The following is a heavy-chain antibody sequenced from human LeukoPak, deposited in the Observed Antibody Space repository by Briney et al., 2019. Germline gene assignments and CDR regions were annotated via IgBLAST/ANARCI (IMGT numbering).Heavy chain of an antibody. J-gene: IGHJ6*03. CDR1: GYTFTSYY. V-gene: IGHV1-46*01. D-gene: IGHD3-3*01. Sequence: GASVKVSCKASGYTFTSYYMHWVRQAPGQGLEWMGIIKPSGGRTSYAQKFQGRVTMTRDTSTSTVYMELSSLSSEDTAVYYCAREISWYMDVWGKGTTVTVSS. CDR2: IKPSGGRT. CDR3: AREISWYMDV.